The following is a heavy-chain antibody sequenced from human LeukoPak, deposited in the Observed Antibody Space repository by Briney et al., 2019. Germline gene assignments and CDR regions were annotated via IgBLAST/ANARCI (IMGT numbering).Heavy chain of an antibody. CDR2: ISSSSSYI. V-gene: IGHV3-21*01. J-gene: IGHJ5*02. CDR3: ARDREDSYGAFDP. D-gene: IGHD5-18*01. Sequence: PGGSLRLSCAASGFTFSSYSMNWVRQAPGKGLEWVSSISSSSSYIYYADSVKGRFTISRDNAKNSLYLQMNSPRAEDTAVYYCARDREDSYGAFDPWGQGTLVTVSS. CDR1: GFTFSSYS.